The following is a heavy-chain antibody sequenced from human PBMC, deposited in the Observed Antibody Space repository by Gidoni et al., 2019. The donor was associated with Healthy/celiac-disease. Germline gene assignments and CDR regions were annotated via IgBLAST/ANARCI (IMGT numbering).Heavy chain of an antibody. J-gene: IGHJ5*02. CDR2: IYYSGST. CDR3: ARDKGIVLTRGGWFDP. D-gene: IGHD3-10*01. CDR1: GGSISRGGYY. V-gene: IGHV4-31*03. Sequence: QVQLQESGPGLVKPSQTLSLTCTVSGGSISRGGYYWSWIRQHPGKGLEWIGYIYYSGSTYYNPSLKSRVTISVDTSKNQFSLKLSSVTAADTAVYYCARDKGIVLTRGGWFDPWGQGTLVTVSS.